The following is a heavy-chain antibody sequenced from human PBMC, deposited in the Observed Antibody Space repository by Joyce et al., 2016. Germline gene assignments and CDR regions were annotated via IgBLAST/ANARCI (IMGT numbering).Heavy chain of an antibody. Sequence: EVQLVEAGGALVQPGGSLRLSCAASGFTFSAYEIHWVRQTTGKGLEWLSAIGTAGDPYYAGSVKGRFTISRENAKSSLFLQMNSLRAEDTAVYYCARERGGGMSAFDIWGQGTMVTVSS. CDR2: IGTAGDP. CDR3: ARERGGGMSAFDI. J-gene: IGHJ3*02. CDR1: GFTFSAYE. V-gene: IGHV3-13*05. D-gene: IGHD3-16*01.